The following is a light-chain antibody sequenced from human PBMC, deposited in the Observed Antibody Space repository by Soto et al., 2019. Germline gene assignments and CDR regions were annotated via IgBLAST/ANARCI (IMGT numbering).Light chain of an antibody. CDR3: QQYGSSPWT. J-gene: IGKJ1*01. CDR1: QSVSSSY. CDR2: GAS. V-gene: IGKV3-20*01. Sequence: EIVLTQSPGTLSLSPGERAILSCRASQSVSSSYLAWYQQKPGQAPRLLIYGASSRATGIPDRFSGSGSGTDFTLTISRLEPEDFAVYYCQQYGSSPWTVGQGTKVDIK.